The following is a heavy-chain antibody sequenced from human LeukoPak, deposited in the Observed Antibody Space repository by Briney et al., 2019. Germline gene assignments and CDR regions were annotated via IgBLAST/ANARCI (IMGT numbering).Heavy chain of an antibody. CDR2: IKQDGREK. J-gene: IGHJ4*02. Sequence: GGSLRLSCAASGFTFSSYWMSWVRQAPGKGLEWVANIKQDGREKNYVDSVKGRFTISRDNAKNSLYLQMNTLRVEDTAVYYCARGYGNYGYWGQGTLVTVSS. D-gene: IGHD4-17*01. CDR3: ARGYGNYGY. V-gene: IGHV3-7*01. CDR1: GFTFSSYW.